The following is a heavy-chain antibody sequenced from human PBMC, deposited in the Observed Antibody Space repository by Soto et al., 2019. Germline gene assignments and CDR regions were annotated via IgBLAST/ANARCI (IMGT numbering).Heavy chain of an antibody. CDR2: ISAHNGNT. V-gene: IGHV1-18*01. J-gene: IGHJ4*02. CDR3: ARGRYGDY. Sequence: QVHLVKSGAEVKKPGASVKVSCKGSGYTFTSYGITWVRQAPGQGLEGMGWISAHNGNTDYAQKLQGRVTVTRDTSTSTAYMELRSLRSDDTAVYYCARGRYGDYWGQGALVTVSS. CDR1: GYTFTSYG. D-gene: IGHD1-1*01.